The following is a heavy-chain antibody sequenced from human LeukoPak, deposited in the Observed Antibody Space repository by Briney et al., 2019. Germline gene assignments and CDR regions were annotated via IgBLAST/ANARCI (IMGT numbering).Heavy chain of an antibody. CDR1: GFTFSTYA. CDR3: ARDRGYNYGFAFDV. D-gene: IGHD5-18*01. Sequence: PGGSLRLSCAASGFTFSTYAMHWVRQAAGEGLEYILGITSNGGSTNYANSVKSRFTISRDNSRNTLYLQMGSLRAEDMAIYYCARDRGYNYGFAFDVWGLGTVVTVSS. J-gene: IGHJ3*01. V-gene: IGHV3-64*01. CDR2: ITSNGGST.